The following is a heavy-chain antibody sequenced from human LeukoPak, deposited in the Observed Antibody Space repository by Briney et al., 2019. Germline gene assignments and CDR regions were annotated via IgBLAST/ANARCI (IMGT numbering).Heavy chain of an antibody. D-gene: IGHD3-10*01. V-gene: IGHV4-39*01. J-gene: IGHJ3*02. Sequence: LETLSLTCTVSGGSISSSSYYWGWIRQPPGKGLEWIGSIYYSGSTYYNPSLKSRVTISVDTSKNQFSLKLSSVTAADTAVYYCAIYRSKWFDREYAFDIWGQGTMVTVSS. CDR3: AIYRSKWFDREYAFDI. CDR1: GGSISSSSYY. CDR2: IYYSGST.